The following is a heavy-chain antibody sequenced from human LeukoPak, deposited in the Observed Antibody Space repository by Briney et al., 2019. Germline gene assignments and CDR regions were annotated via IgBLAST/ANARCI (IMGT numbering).Heavy chain of an antibody. CDR1: GYTFTSYG. D-gene: IGHD6-19*01. CDR3: ARAGFSGWPPQPPDY. Sequence: ASVKVSCKASGYTFTSYGISWVRQAPGQGLEWMGWISAYNGNTNYAQKLQGRVTMTTDTSTSTAYMELSRLRSDDTAVYYCARAGFSGWPPQPPDYWGQGTLVTVSS. CDR2: ISAYNGNT. J-gene: IGHJ4*02. V-gene: IGHV1-18*01.